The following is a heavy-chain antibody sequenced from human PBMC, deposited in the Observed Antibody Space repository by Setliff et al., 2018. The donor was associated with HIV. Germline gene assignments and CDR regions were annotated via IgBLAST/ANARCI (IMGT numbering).Heavy chain of an antibody. V-gene: IGHV4-38-2*02. CDR1: RHSISNGYY. Sequence: SETLSLTCSVFRHSISNGYYWGWIRQPPGKGLEWIGSIYHSGSAYYNPSLESRVTILVDTSKNHFSLNLSSVTAADTAVYFCARDPHYFDTSGYYSWFYFDYWGHGTLVTVSS. CDR3: ARDPHYFDTSGYYSWFYFDY. D-gene: IGHD3-22*01. J-gene: IGHJ4*01. CDR2: IYHSGSA.